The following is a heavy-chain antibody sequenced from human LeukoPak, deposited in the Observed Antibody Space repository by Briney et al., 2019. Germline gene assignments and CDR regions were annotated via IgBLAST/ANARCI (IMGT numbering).Heavy chain of an antibody. CDR3: ARGPLRVYFDD. CDR2: ISYDGSNK. J-gene: IGHJ4*02. CDR1: GFTFSSYG. Sequence: GGYLRLSCAASGFTFSSYGMHWARQAPGKGLEWVAVISYDGSNKYYADSVKGRFTISRDNSKNTLYLQMNSLRVEDTAVYYCARGPLRVYFDDWGQGPLVTVSS. D-gene: IGHD4-17*01. V-gene: IGHV3-30*03.